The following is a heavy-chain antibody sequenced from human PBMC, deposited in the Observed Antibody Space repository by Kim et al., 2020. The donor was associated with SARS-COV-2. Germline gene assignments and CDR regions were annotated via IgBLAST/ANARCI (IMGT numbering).Heavy chain of an antibody. D-gene: IGHD3-22*01. V-gene: IGHV4-38-2*02. CDR1: GYSISSGYY. CDR2: IYHSGST. J-gene: IGHJ4*02. CDR3: ARDDWPYDSSGYYRTWYFDY. Sequence: SETLSLTCTVSGYSISSGYYWGWIRQPPGKGLEWIGSIYHSGSTYYNPSLKSRVTISVDTSKNQFSLKLSSVTAADTAVYYCARDDWPYDSSGYYRTWYFDYWGQGTLVTVSS.